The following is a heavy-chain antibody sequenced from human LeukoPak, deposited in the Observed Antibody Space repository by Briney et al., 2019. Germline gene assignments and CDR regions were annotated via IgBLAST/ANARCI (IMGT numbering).Heavy chain of an antibody. CDR3: ARQSTQFYYFDY. V-gene: IGHV6-1*01. Sequence: SQTLSLTCAISGDSVSSNSATWNWIRPSPSRGLEWLGRTYYRSKWYNHYAVSVKSRITINPDTSKNQFSLQLNSVTPEDTAVYYCARQSTQFYYFDYWGQGTLVTVSS. J-gene: IGHJ4*02. CDR1: GDSVSSNSAT. D-gene: IGHD2-2*01. CDR2: TYYRSKWYN.